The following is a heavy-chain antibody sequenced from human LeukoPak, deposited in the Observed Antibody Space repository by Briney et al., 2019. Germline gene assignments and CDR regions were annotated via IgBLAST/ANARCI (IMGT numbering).Heavy chain of an antibody. V-gene: IGHV4-4*07. CDR3: ARERDRGYSYGFVFDS. CDR2: MYHSGTT. D-gene: IGHD5-18*01. J-gene: IGHJ4*02. CDR1: GGSMNTYY. Sequence: PSETLSLTYTVSGGSMNTYYWTWIRQSAGKGLEWLGRMYHSGTTNYNSPLYNPSLSSRLTMSVDGAKNQFSLRLKSVTAADTAVYFCARERDRGYSYGFVFDSWGKGSLVTVSS.